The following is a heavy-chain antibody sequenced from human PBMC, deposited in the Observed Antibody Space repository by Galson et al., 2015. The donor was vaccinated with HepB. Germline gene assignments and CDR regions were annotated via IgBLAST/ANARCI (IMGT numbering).Heavy chain of an antibody. Sequence: SLRLSCAGSGFIFRHHAMAWIRQAPGTGLEWVSGINGRGSTRSYSDAVKGRFSISRDNSKDTVFLQMGNLRPEDTAVYYCVKEGAWFGGDWFDPWGQGALVTVS. CDR1: GFIFRHHA. V-gene: IGHV3-23*01. D-gene: IGHD3-16*01. CDR3: VKEGAWFGGDWFDP. J-gene: IGHJ5*02. CDR2: INGRGSTR.